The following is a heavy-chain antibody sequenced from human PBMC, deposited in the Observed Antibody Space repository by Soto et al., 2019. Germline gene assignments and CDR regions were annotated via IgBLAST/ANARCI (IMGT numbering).Heavy chain of an antibody. Sequence: ASVKVSCKASGYTFTIHDIHWVRQAPGQGLEWMAGLNPHSGKAAYAQRFQGRLTMTGNASTSTAYMELSALRSEDTAMYYCARVSSIAARRSYDSWGQGTLVTVSS. D-gene: IGHD6-6*01. CDR3: ARVSSIAARRSYDS. CDR1: GYTFTIHD. V-gene: IGHV1-8*01. CDR2: LNPHSGKA. J-gene: IGHJ4*02.